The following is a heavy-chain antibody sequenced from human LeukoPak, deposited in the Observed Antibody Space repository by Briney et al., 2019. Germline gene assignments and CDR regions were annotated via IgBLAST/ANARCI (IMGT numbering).Heavy chain of an antibody. Sequence: SETLSLTCTVSGGSISSYYWSWIRQPPGKGLEWIGSIYHSGSTYYNPSLKSRVTISVDTSKNQFSLKLSSVTAADTAVYYCAMGGYYDSSGSDYWGQGTLVTVSS. V-gene: IGHV4-59*04. D-gene: IGHD3-22*01. CDR3: AMGGYYDSSGSDY. CDR1: GGSISSYY. J-gene: IGHJ4*02. CDR2: IYHSGST.